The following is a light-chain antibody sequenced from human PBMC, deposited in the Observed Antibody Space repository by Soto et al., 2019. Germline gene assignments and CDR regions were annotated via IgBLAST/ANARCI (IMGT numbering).Light chain of an antibody. V-gene: IGKV3-11*01. J-gene: IGKJ4*01. CDR3: PQRSNWLT. CDR2: DES. Sequence: EIVLTPSPATLALSPGERATLSCRASQSVSSYLAWYQQKPGQAPRLLIYDESNRATGIPARFSGRGSGTDFTLNISSLEPEDCAGYYCPQRSNWLTFGGGNKVEIK. CDR1: QSVSSY.